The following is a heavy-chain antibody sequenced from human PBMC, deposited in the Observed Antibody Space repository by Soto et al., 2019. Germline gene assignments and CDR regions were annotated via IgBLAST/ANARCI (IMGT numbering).Heavy chain of an antibody. D-gene: IGHD2-21*02. CDR3: ARDRGDGGDNY. J-gene: IGHJ4*02. V-gene: IGHV1-69*08. CDR2: IIPILGIA. CDR1: GGTFSSYT. Sequence: QVQLVQSGAEVKKPGSSVKVSCKASGGTFSSYTISWVRQAPGQGLEWMGRIIPILGIANYAQKFQGRVTKTADKSTSTAHMELRSLRSEDTAGDYCARDRGDGGDNYWGQGTLVTVSS.